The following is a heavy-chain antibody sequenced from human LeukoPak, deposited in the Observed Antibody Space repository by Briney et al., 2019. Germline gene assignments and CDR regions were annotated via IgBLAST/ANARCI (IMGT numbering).Heavy chain of an antibody. V-gene: IGHV1-69*04. CDR1: GGTFGNYA. J-gene: IGHJ4*02. D-gene: IGHD5-24*01. Sequence: SVKVSCKASGGTFGNYAISWVRQAPGQGLAWMGRIIPILGMTNYAQAFQGRVTIVADKSTGTAYMELSSLASEDTAVYYCAKRWLQLEFGGQGTLVTVSS. CDR2: IIPILGMT. CDR3: AKRWLQLEF.